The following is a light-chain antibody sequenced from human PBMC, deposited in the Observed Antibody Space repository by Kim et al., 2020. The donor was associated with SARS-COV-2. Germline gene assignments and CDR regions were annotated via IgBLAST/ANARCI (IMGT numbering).Light chain of an antibody. V-gene: IGKV3-11*01. Sequence: EIVLTQSPATLSLSPGERANLSCRASQSVSSYLAWYQQKPGQAPRLLIYDASNRATGIPARFSGSGSGTDFTLTISSLEPEDFAVYYCQQRSNWPPVLTFGGGTKVDIK. CDR1: QSVSSY. J-gene: IGKJ4*01. CDR3: QQRSNWPPVLT. CDR2: DAS.